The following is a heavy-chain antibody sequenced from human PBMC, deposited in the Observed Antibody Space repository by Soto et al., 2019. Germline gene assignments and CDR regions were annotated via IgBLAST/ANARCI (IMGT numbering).Heavy chain of an antibody. CDR3: ASHFTGVLVLGTSPPVGDNYGGDG. CDR2: IIPIVDIP. J-gene: IGHJ6*02. CDR1: GGTFSRYT. D-gene: IGHD2-15*01. V-gene: IGHV1-69*02. Sequence: QVQLVQSGAEVKKHGSSVKVSCTDSGGTFSRYTFTWVRQAPGQGLEWMGRIIPIVDIPNYAQNFQGRVTITADKSTCTAYMELSSLTSDDTAVYCVASHFTGVLVLGTSPPVGDNYGGDGGGQGTTVSVS.